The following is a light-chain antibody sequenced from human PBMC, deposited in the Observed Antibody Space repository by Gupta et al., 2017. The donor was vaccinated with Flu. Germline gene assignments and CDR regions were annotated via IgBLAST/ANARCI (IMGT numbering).Light chain of an antibody. CDR2: TTS. V-gene: IGKV3-20*01. J-gene: IGKJ1*01. CDR1: QSVTNGY. CDR3: QQYGASPRT. Sequence: ASQSVTNGYLAWYQHKPGQAPRLLIYTTSNRVTGIPDRFSGSGSGTDFTLTISRLEPEDFAVYYCQQYGASPRTFGQGTKVEIK.